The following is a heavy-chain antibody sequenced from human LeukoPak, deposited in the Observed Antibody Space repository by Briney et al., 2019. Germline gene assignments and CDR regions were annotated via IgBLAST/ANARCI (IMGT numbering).Heavy chain of an antibody. J-gene: IGHJ3*02. Sequence: ASVKVSCKVSGYIFTEYYLHWVRQAPGQGLEWLGWINPNSGATNYAQTFQGRVTMTRDTSISTAYMELSRLRSDDTAVYYCARYRAITMVRGDFFDIWGQGTMVTVSS. CDR1: GYIFTEYY. CDR3: ARYRAITMVRGDFFDI. CDR2: INPNSGAT. V-gene: IGHV1-2*02. D-gene: IGHD3-10*01.